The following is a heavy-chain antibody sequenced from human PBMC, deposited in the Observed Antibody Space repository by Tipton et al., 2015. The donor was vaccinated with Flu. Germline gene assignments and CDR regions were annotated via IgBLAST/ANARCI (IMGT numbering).Heavy chain of an antibody. V-gene: IGHV4-31*03. CDR1: GASISSGGYY. J-gene: IGHJ4*02. D-gene: IGHD5-24*01. CDR3: ARDVDGYNGHDY. CDR2: IYHSGST. Sequence: TLSLTCSVSGASISSGGYYWSWIRQHPGKGLEWPGYIYHSGSTYYNPSLKSRVTISVDTSNNQFSLKLRSVTAADTAVYYCARDVDGYNGHDYWGQGALVTVSS.